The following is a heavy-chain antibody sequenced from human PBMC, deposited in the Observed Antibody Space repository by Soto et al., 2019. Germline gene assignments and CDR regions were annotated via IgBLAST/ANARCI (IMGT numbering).Heavy chain of an antibody. J-gene: IGHJ3*02. V-gene: IGHV4-59*01. CDR2: IYYSGST. D-gene: IGHD6-19*01. Sequence: SETLSLTCTVSGGSISSYYWSWIRQPPGKGLEWIGYIYYSGSTNYNPSLKSRVTISVDTSKNQFSLKLSSVTAADTAVYYCARQQWLVLNAFDIWGQGTMVTVSS. CDR3: ARQQWLVLNAFDI. CDR1: GGSISSYY.